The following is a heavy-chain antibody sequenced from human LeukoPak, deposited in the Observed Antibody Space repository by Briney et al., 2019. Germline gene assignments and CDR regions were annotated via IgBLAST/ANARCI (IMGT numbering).Heavy chain of an antibody. V-gene: IGHV3-7*01. CDR3: ARDWGAYYHFFDY. Sequence: GGSLRLSCEASGFSMSVYWMSWVRQAPGKGLEWVGNIKQDGSERNYVDPVKGRFTISRDNAKKSLYLQMNSLRAEDTAVYYCARDWGAYYHFFDYWGQGTLVTVSS. CDR2: IKQDGSER. J-gene: IGHJ4*02. D-gene: IGHD3-22*01. CDR1: GFSMSVYW.